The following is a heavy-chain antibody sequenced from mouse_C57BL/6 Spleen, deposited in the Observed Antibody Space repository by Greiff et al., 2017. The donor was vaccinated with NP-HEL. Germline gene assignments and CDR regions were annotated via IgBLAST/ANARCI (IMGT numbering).Heavy chain of an antibody. CDR2: IDPSDSYT. Sequence: QVQLQQSGAELVMPGASVKLSCKASGYTFTSYWMHWVKQRPGQGLEWIGEIDPSDSYTNYNQKFKGKSTLTVDKSSSTAYMQLSSLTSEDSAVYYCARGLSTMVTTGTWFDYWGQGTTLTVSS. D-gene: IGHD2-2*01. CDR3: ARGLSTMVTTGTWFDY. V-gene: IGHV1-69*01. J-gene: IGHJ2*01. CDR1: GYTFTSYW.